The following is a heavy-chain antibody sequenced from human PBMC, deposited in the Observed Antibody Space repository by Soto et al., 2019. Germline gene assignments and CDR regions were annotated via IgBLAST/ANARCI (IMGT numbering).Heavy chain of an antibody. D-gene: IGHD2-2*01. CDR1: GGSISSYY. CDR2: IYYSGST. V-gene: IGHV4-59*01. J-gene: IGHJ5*02. Sequence: SETLSLTCTVSGGSISSYYWSWIRQPPGKGLEWIGYIYYSGSTNYNPSLKSRVTISVDTSKNQFSLKLSSVTAADTAVYYCARTFCSSTSCSLDNWFDPWGQGTLVTVSS. CDR3: ARTFCSSTSCSLDNWFDP.